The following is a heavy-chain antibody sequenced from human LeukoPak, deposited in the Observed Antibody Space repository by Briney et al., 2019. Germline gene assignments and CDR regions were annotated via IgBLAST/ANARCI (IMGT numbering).Heavy chain of an antibody. Sequence: PGGSLRLSCAASGFTFSSYGMHWVRQAPGKGLEWVAVISYDGSNKYYADSVKGRFTISRDNSKNTLYLQMNSLRSEDTAVYYCARSTAYGDYDYWGQGTLVTVSS. V-gene: IGHV3-30*03. J-gene: IGHJ4*02. D-gene: IGHD4-17*01. CDR3: ARSTAYGDYDY. CDR2: ISYDGSNK. CDR1: GFTFSSYG.